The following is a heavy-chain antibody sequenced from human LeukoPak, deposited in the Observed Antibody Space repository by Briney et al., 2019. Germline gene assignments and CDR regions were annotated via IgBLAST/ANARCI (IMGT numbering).Heavy chain of an antibody. D-gene: IGHD5-24*01. CDR1: GYTFTSYY. CDR3: AREMATNPYDY. Sequence: EASVMVSCKASGYTFTSYYMHWVRQAPGQGLEWVGIINPSGGSTSYAQKFQGRVTMTRDTSTSTVYMELSSLRSEDTAVYYCAREMATNPYDYWGQGTLVTVSS. CDR2: INPSGGST. V-gene: IGHV1-46*01. J-gene: IGHJ4*02.